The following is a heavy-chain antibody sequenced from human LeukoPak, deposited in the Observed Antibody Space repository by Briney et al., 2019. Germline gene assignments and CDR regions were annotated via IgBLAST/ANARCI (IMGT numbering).Heavy chain of an antibody. V-gene: IGHV6-1*01. J-gene: IGHJ6*03. CDR3: ARAIFDYGSGPHDYYYYMDV. CDR2: TYYRSKWYN. CDR1: GDSVSSNSAA. D-gene: IGHD3-10*01. Sequence: SQTLSLTCAISGDSVSSNSAAWNWIRQSPSRGLEWLGRTYYRSKWYNDYAVSVKSRITINPDTSKNQFSLQLNSVTPEDTAVYYCARAIFDYGSGPHDYYYYMDVWGKGTTVTVSS.